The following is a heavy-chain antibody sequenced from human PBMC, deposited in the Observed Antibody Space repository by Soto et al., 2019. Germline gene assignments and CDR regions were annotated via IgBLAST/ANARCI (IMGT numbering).Heavy chain of an antibody. J-gene: IGHJ4*02. CDR2: VTGSGGST. CDR1: GFTFRNFA. D-gene: IGHD3-10*01. Sequence: EVQLAESGGGLVQPGGSLRLSCAATGFTFRNFAMSWVRPAPGKGLEWVSLVTGSGGSTFHAASVKGRFIMSRDNAKVTMYLQLNSLRAEDTAVYYCARAREFSGSGFDYWGQGTLVTVSS. V-gene: IGHV3-23*04. CDR3: ARAREFSGSGFDY.